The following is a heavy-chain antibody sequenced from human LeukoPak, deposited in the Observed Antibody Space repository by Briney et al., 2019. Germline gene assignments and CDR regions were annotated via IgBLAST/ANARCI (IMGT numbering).Heavy chain of an antibody. D-gene: IGHD2/OR15-2a*01. CDR2: IYPGDSDT. CDR1: GYSFTSYW. CDR3: ARAIQPYYADAFDI. V-gene: IGHV5-51*01. J-gene: IGHJ3*02. Sequence: HGESLKISRKGSGYSFTSYWIGWVRQMPGKGLEWMGIIYPGDSDTRYSPSFQGQVTISADKSISTAYLQWSSLKASDTAMYYCARAIQPYYADAFDIWGQGTMVTVSS.